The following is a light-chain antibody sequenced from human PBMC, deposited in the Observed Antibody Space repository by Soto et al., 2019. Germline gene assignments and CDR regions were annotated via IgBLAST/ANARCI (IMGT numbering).Light chain of an antibody. CDR2: DAS. J-gene: IGLJ1*01. Sequence: QSGLTQPASVSWAPGQSITISCTGTSSDVGGYNYVSWYQQHPGKAPKLMIYDASNRPSGVSYRFSGSKSGNTASLTISGLQAEDEADYYCSSYTSSSLHVLGTGTKVTVL. CDR1: SSDVGGYNY. CDR3: SSYTSSSLHV. V-gene: IGLV2-14*03.